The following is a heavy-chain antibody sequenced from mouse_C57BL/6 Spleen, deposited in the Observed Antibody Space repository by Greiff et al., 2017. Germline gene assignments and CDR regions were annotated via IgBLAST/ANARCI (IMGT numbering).Heavy chain of an antibody. D-gene: IGHD2-4*01. CDR2: IYPGDGDT. V-gene: IGHV1-82*01. J-gene: IGHJ3*01. CDR1: GYAFSSSW. Sequence: VQLQESGPELVKPGASVKISCKASGYAFSSSWMNWVKQRPGQGLEWIGRIYPGDGDTNYNGKFKGKATLTADKSSSTAYMQLSSLTSEDSAVYFCASYYDYDEEAAWFAYWGQGTLVTVSA. CDR3: ASYYDYDEEAAWFAY.